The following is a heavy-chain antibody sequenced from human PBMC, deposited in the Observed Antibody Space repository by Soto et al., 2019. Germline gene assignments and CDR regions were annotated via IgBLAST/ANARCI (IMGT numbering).Heavy chain of an antibody. D-gene: IGHD3-22*01. CDR3: ARGISVTVVVQRDAPDKYYFDS. V-gene: IGHV4-34*01. CDR1: DGTIIGYD. Sequence: SHTYAVDDGTIIGYDWSWISKNPGKGLEWIAEINHSGSTNYNPSLKSRVTISVDTSKNQFSLKLSPVTAADTAVYYCARGISVTVVVQRDAPDKYYFDSWGQGTLV. J-gene: IGHJ4*02. CDR2: INHSGST.